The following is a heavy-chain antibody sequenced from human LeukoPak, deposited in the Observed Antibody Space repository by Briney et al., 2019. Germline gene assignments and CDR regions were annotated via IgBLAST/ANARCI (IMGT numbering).Heavy chain of an antibody. CDR2: ISSSSTHI. CDR3: VTCLYSDSLYKPNNH. V-gene: IGHV3-21*01. Sequence: GGSLRLSCAASGSTFRYYNMNWVRQAPGKGLEWVSSISSSSTHINYAGSVKGRFTISRDNAENFLYLNMNSLSAEDTAIYYCVTCLYSDSLYKPNNHWGQATLVTVSS. J-gene: IGHJ4*01. CDR1: GSTFRYYN. D-gene: IGHD6-13*01.